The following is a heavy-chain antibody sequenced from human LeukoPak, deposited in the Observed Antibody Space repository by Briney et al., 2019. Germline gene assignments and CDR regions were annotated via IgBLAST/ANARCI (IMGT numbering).Heavy chain of an antibody. CDR3: ARKAYGLDV. Sequence: PAGSLRLSCAPSAFTCSTNWMSWVPQAPGQGLTWVANIKQDGSEKYYVDSVKGRFTISRDNGKNSLYLQMNSLRAEDTAVYYCARKAYGLDVWGKGTTVTVSS. J-gene: IGHJ6*04. V-gene: IGHV3-7*03. CDR1: AFTCSTNW. CDR2: IKQDGSEK.